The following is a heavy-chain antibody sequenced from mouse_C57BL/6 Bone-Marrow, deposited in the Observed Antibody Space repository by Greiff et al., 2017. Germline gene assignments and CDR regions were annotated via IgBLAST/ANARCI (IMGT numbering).Heavy chain of an antibody. Sequence: EVQGLESGGGLVQPKGSLKLSCAASGFSFTTYAMNWVRQAPGKGLEWVARIRSKSNNYATYYAVSGRDSFTSSRDDSESMLYLQMNNLKTEDTAMYYCERHSAEAMDYWGQGTSVTVSS. V-gene: IGHV10-1*01. CDR1: GFSFTTYA. CDR3: ERHSAEAMDY. J-gene: IGHJ4*01. CDR2: IRSKSNNYAT.